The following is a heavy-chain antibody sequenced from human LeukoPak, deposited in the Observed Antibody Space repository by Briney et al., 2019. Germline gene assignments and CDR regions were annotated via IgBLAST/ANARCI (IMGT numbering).Heavy chain of an antibody. Sequence: GGSLRLSCAASGFTFSSYAMSWVRQAPGKGLECVANINQDGSDKYYVDSVKGRFTISRDNTKNSLYLQMNSLRAEDTAVYYCVGGDYWGQGTLVTVSS. CDR1: GFTFSSYA. CDR2: INQDGSDK. J-gene: IGHJ4*02. CDR3: VGGDY. V-gene: IGHV3-7*01.